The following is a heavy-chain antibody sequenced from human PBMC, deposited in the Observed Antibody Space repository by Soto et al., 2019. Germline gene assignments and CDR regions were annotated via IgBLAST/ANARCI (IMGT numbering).Heavy chain of an antibody. J-gene: IGHJ4*02. CDR3: ARGSPVATDY. Sequence: QLQLQESGSGPVKPSQTLSLTCAVSGGSISSGGYSWSWIRQPPGKGLEWIGYIYHSGSTYYNPSLKSRVTISVDRSKNQFSLKLSSVTAADTVVYYCARGSPVATDYWGQGTLVTVSS. CDR1: GGSISSGGYS. D-gene: IGHD2-21*02. CDR2: IYHSGST. V-gene: IGHV4-30-2*01.